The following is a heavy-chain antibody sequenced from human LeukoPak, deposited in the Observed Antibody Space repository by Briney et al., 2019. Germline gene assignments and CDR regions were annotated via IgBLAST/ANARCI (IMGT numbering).Heavy chain of an antibody. Sequence: ASVKVSCKASGYTFTSYGISWVRQAPGQGLERMGWISAYNGNTNYAQKLQGRVTMTTDTSTSTAYMELRSLRSDDTAVYYCARGSLRRKCSGGSCYSGPGMDVWGQGTTVTVSS. CDR1: GYTFTSYG. J-gene: IGHJ6*02. V-gene: IGHV1-18*01. CDR2: ISAYNGNT. D-gene: IGHD2-15*01. CDR3: ARGSLRRKCSGGSCYSGPGMDV.